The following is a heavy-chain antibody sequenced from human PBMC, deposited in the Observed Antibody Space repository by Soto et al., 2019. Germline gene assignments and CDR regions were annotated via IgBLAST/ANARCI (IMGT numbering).Heavy chain of an antibody. V-gene: IGHV3-23*01. Sequence: GGSLRLSCAASGFTFSSYAMSWVRQAPGKGLEWVSAISGSGGSTYYADSVKGRFTISRDNSKNTLYLQMNSLRAEDTAVYCCAKGKSSSGWYRGGMDVWGQGTTVTVSS. J-gene: IGHJ6*02. CDR2: ISGSGGST. CDR3: AKGKSSSGWYRGGMDV. D-gene: IGHD6-19*01. CDR1: GFTFSSYA.